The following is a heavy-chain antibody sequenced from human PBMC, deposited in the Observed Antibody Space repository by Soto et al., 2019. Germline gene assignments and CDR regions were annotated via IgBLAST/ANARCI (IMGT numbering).Heavy chain of an antibody. D-gene: IGHD3-22*01. V-gene: IGHV4-59*01. CDR1: GGSISSYY. J-gene: IGHJ4*02. CDR2: IYYSGST. CDR3: ARNYYDSSGYYYRVVDY. Sequence: SETLSLTCTVSGGSISSYYWSWIRQPPGKGLEWIGYIYYSGSTNYNPSLKSRVTISVDTSKNQFSLKLSSVTAADTAVNYCARNYYDSSGYYYRVVDYWGQGTLVTVSS.